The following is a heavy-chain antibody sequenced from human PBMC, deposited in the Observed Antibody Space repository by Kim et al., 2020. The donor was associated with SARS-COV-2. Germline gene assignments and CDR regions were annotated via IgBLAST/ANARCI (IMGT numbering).Heavy chain of an antibody. CDR3: AKNRAPDY. Sequence: GDTTYYADSVKGRFAISRDSSTSTLYLQMNGLRAEDTAVYYCAKNRAPDYWGQGTLVTVSS. CDR2: GDTT. J-gene: IGHJ4*02. V-gene: IGHV3-23*01.